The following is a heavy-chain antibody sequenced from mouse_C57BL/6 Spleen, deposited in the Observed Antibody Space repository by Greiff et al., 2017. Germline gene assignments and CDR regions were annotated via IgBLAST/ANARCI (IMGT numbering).Heavy chain of an antibody. J-gene: IGHJ4*01. Sequence: VQLVESGPELVKPGASVKISCKASGYAFSSSWMNWVKQRPGKGLEWIGRIYPGDGDTNYNGKFKGKATLTADKSSSTAYMQLSSLTSEDSAVYFCAGYYYAMDYWGQGTSVTVSS. CDR2: IYPGDGDT. CDR3: AGYYYAMDY. CDR1: GYAFSSSW. V-gene: IGHV1-82*01.